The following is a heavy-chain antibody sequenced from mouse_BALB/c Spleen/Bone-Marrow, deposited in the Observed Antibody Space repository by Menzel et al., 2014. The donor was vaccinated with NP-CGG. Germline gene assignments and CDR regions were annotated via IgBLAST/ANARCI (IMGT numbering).Heavy chain of an antibody. Sequence: QVQLQQSGAELMKPGASVKISCKATGYIFSSYWIEWVKQRPGHGLEWIGKILPGISTNYNEKFKGKATFTADTSSNTAYMQLTTLTSEDSAVYYCARGISYPIDYWGQGTTLTVSS. J-gene: IGHJ2*01. V-gene: IGHV1-9*01. D-gene: IGHD5-1*01. CDR1: GYIFSSYW. CDR2: ILPGIST. CDR3: ARGISYPIDY.